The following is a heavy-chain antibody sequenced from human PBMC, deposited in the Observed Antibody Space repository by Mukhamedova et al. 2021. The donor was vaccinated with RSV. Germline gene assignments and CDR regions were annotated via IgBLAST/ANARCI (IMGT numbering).Heavy chain of an antibody. V-gene: IGHV1-3*01. CDR2: INADNGNT. Sequence: GQRLEWMGWINADNGNTKYSQKFQGRVTFTRDTSANTAYMELSSLRSEDTAVYYCAREGGGIAVAGQLYYFDYWGQGTPVTVPS. CDR3: AREGGGIAVAGQLYYFDY. D-gene: IGHD6-19*01. J-gene: IGHJ4*02.